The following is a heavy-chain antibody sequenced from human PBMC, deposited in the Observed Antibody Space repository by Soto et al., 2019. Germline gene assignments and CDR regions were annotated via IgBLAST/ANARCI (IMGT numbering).Heavy chain of an antibody. CDR1: GGTFSSYA. D-gene: IGHD6-19*01. V-gene: IGHV1-69*13. J-gene: IGHJ6*02. CDR3: ARDGRAVAADYYYYYGMEV. CDR2: IIPIFGTA. Sequence: SVKVSCKASGGTFSSYAISWVRQAPGQGLEWMGGIIPIFGTANYAQKFQGRVTITADESTSTAYMELSSLRSEDTAVYYCARDGRAVAADYYYYYGMEVWGQGTAVTVSS.